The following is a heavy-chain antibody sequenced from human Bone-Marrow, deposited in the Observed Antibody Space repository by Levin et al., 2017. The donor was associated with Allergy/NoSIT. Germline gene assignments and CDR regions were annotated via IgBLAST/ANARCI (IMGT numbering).Heavy chain of an antibody. V-gene: IGHV3-21*01. D-gene: IGHD6-13*01. Sequence: GESLKISCASSGFPFSTYGMAWVRQAPGEGLEWLASISTRSTYIHYADSVKGRFTISRDNAHNSLSLQMHRLRREDTAVYYCARAAGAAGRGGMDVWGQGTTVTVSS. J-gene: IGHJ6*02. CDR2: ISTRSTYI. CDR1: GFPFSTYG. CDR3: ARAAGAAGRGGMDV.